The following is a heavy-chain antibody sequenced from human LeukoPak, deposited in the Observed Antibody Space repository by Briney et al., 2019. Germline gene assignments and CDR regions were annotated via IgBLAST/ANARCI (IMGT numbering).Heavy chain of an antibody. J-gene: IGHJ4*02. CDR1: GGSISSSSYY. Sequence: SETLSLTCNVSGGSISSSSYYWGWIRQPPGKGLEWIGSIYYSGSTYYNPSLKSRVTISVDTSKNQFSLKLSSVTAADTAVYYCARGTFGYNFVGGGGFFDYWGQGTLVTVSS. V-gene: IGHV4-39*07. D-gene: IGHD5-24*01. CDR3: ARGTFGYNFVGGGGFFDY. CDR2: IYYSGST.